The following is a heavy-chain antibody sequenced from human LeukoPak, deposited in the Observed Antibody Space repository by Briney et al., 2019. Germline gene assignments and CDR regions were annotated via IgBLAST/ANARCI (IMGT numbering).Heavy chain of an antibody. CDR3: ARVLAGSGYDINY. V-gene: IGHV1-18*01. CDR2: VNAYNGNT. D-gene: IGHD3-9*01. CDR1: GYTFSIYA. Sequence: ASVKVSCKASGYTFSIYAISWVRQAPGQGLEWMGWVNAYNGNTNYAQKFQGRVTMTTDTSTSTAYMELRCLRSDDTAVYYCARVLAGSGYDINYWGQGTLVTVSS. J-gene: IGHJ4*02.